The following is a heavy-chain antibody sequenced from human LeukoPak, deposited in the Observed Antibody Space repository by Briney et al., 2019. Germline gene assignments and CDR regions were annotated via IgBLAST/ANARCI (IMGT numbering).Heavy chain of an antibody. CDR1: GGSVSSGSYY. J-gene: IGHJ4*02. Sequence: SETLSLTCTVSGGSVSSGSYYWSWIRQPPGKGLEWIGYIYYSGSTNYNPSLKSRVTMSVDTSKNQFSLKLSSVTAADTAVYYCARDVYDSSGYLFDYWGQGTLVTVSS. D-gene: IGHD3-22*01. V-gene: IGHV4-61*01. CDR3: ARDVYDSSGYLFDY. CDR2: IYYSGST.